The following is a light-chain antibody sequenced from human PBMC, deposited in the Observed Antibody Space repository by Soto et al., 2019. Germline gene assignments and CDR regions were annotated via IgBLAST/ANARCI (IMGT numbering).Light chain of an antibody. CDR2: EVT. V-gene: IGLV2-14*01. CDR1: SSDVGGYNY. CDR3: KSRTTRNTLV. Sequence: QSVLTQPASVSGSPGQSITISCTGTSSDVGGYNYVSWYQQHPGKAPKLIIYEVTHRPSGVSSRFYGSRSGNTASLTISGLQAEDEADYYCKSRTTRNTLVFDGGTKLTVL. J-gene: IGLJ3*02.